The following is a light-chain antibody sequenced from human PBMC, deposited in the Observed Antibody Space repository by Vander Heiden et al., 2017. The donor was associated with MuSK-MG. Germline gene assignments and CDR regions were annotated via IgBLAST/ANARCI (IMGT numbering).Light chain of an antibody. J-gene: IGLJ2*01. V-gene: IGLV3-21*02. Sequence: SYVLTQPPSGSVAPGQTARITCGGSNIGSKSVHWYQQKPGQAPVVVVYDNNDRPSGIPERFSGSNSGNTATLTITRVEAGDEADYYCQVWVGYTEPLYVVFGGGTKLTVL. CDR1: NIGSKS. CDR2: DNN. CDR3: QVWVGYTEPLYVV.